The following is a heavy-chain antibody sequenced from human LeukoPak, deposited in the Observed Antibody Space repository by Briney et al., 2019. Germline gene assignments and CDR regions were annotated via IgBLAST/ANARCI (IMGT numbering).Heavy chain of an antibody. J-gene: IGHJ4*02. CDR3: ARHKIPAAGGYVDY. CDR1: GGSIRSGILW. CDR2: IYYSGST. Sequence: ADPFPPPCTFCGGSIRSGILWGGGIPHPQGKGRECFGSIYYSGSTYYNPSLKSRVTISVDTSKNQFSLKLSSVTAADTAVYYCARHKIPAAGGYVDYWGQGTLVTVSS. D-gene: IGHD2-8*02. V-gene: IGHV4-39*01.